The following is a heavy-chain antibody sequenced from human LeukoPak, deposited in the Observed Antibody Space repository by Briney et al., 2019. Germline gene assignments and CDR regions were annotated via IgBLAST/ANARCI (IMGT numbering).Heavy chain of an antibody. CDR3: ARRIPSPTKYYYDSSGYYPDY. CDR2: ISSSSSSI. CDR1: GFTFSSYT. J-gene: IGHJ4*02. V-gene: IGHV3-21*06. Sequence: GGSLRLSCAASGFTFSSYTMNWVRQAPGKGLEWVSSISSSSSSIYYADSVKGRFTISRDNAKNTLYLQMDSLRAEDTAVYYCARRIPSPTKYYYDSSGYYPDYWGQGTLVTVSS. D-gene: IGHD3-22*01.